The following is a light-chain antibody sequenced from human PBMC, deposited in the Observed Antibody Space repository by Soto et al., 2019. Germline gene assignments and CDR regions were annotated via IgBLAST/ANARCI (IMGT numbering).Light chain of an antibody. CDR2: GAT. V-gene: IGKV3-20*01. CDR3: QQFGGSPMYT. CDR1: QTVTSSH. J-gene: IGKJ2*01. Sequence: EIVLTQSPDTLSLSPGERATLSCRASQTVTSSHLAWYQLKPGQTPRLLIYGATSRATGIPDRFSGSGSGTDFTLTISRLEPEDFAVYYCQQFGGSPMYTFGQGTRLEMK.